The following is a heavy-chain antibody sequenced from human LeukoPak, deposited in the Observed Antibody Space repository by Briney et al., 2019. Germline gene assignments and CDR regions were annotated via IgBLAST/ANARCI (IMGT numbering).Heavy chain of an antibody. CDR2: IYHSGST. Sequence: PSETLSLTCAVSGYSISSGYYWGWIRQPPGKGLEWIGSIYHSGSTYYTPSLKSRVTISIDTSKNQFSLELSSVTAADTAVYYCARHGGLMVIGIFAFDIWGQGTMVTVSS. D-gene: IGHD2-21*01. V-gene: IGHV4-38-2*01. J-gene: IGHJ3*02. CDR3: ARHGGLMVIGIFAFDI. CDR1: GYSISSGYY.